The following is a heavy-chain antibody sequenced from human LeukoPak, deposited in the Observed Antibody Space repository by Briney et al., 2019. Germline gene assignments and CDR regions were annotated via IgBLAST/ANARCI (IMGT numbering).Heavy chain of an antibody. J-gene: IGHJ4*02. D-gene: IGHD6-13*01. CDR3: ARGLVRSWLGFDLRGCLDY. V-gene: IGHV1-2*02. CDR1: VYTFTDYY. CDR2: INPNSGGT. Sequence: AGVKVSRQSSVYTFTDYYMHLGREPPGPGLGWVGWINPNSGGTNYAQKFQGRITMISDTSISTAYMELSRLRSDDTAVYYCARGLVRSWLGFDLRGCLDYWGQGNLVTVSS.